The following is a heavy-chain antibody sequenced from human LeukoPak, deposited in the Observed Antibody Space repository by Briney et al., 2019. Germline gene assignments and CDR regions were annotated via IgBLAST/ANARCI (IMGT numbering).Heavy chain of an antibody. CDR1: GFTFDDYG. CDR2: INWNGGST. V-gene: IGHV3-20*01. D-gene: IGHD2-15*01. J-gene: IGHJ4*02. CDR3: ARARGYCSGGSCYRGDFDY. Sequence: PGGSLRLSCAASGFTFDDYGMSWVRQAPGKGLEWVSGINWNGGSTVYADSVKGRFTISRDNAKNSLYLQMNSLRAEDTALYHCARARGYCSGGSCYRGDFDYWGQGTLVTVSS.